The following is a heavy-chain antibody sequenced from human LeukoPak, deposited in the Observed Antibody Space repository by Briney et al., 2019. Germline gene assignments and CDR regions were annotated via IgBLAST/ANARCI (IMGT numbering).Heavy chain of an antibody. CDR1: GFTFSSYG. V-gene: IGHV3-30*18. J-gene: IGHJ6*04. D-gene: IGHD3-10*01. CDR3: AKDFSTYGSGMDV. Sequence: GGSLRLSCAASGFTFSSYGMHWVRQAPGKGLEWVAVISYDGSNKYYADSVKGRFTISRDNSKNTLYLQMNSLRAEDTAVYYCAKDFSTYGSGMDVWGKGTTVTVSS. CDR2: ISYDGSNK.